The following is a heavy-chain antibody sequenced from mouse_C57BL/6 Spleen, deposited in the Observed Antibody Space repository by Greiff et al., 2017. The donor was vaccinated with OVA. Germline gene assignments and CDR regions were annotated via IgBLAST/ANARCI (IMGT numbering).Heavy chain of an antibody. D-gene: IGHD1-1*01. Sequence: QVQLKQSGAELVKPGASVKISCKASGYAFSSYWMNWVKQRPGKGLEWIGQIYPGDGDTNYNGKFKGKATLTADKSSSTAYMQLSSLTSEDSAVYFCARTGPDYYGSGAYWGQGTLVTVSA. CDR2: IYPGDGDT. CDR3: ARTGPDYYGSGAY. J-gene: IGHJ3*01. CDR1: GYAFSSYW. V-gene: IGHV1-80*01.